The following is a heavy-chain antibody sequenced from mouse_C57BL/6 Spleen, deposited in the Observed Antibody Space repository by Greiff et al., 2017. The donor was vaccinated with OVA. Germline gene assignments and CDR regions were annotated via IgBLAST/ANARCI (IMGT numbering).Heavy chain of an antibody. CDR3: TRKKLGRDYAMDY. D-gene: IGHD4-1*01. J-gene: IGHJ4*01. Sequence: QVQLQQPGAELVRPGSSVKLSCKASGYTFTSYWMHWVKQRPIQGLEWIGNIDPSDSETHYNQKFKDKATLTVDKSSSTAYMQLSSLTSEDSAVYYCTRKKLGRDYAMDYWGQGTSVTVSS. CDR1: GYTFTSYW. CDR2: IDPSDSET. V-gene: IGHV1-52*01.